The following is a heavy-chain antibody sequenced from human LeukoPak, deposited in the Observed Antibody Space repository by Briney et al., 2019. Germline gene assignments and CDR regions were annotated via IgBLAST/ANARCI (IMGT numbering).Heavy chain of an antibody. Sequence: SETLSLTCSVSGGSISHYHWSWIRQPPGKGLEWIGYIYYNGSTDYNPSLKSRITISVEPAKNRFSLQVTSVTAADTAVYYCAREIDYFGSGSYVYWGQGTLVTVSS. V-gene: IGHV4-59*01. J-gene: IGHJ4*02. CDR1: GGSISHYH. CDR2: IYYNGST. CDR3: AREIDYFGSGSYVY. D-gene: IGHD3-10*01.